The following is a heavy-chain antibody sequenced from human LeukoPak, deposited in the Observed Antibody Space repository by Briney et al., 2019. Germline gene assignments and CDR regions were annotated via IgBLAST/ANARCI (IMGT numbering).Heavy chain of an antibody. CDR3: ARESRIQLWLYYYYYMDV. Sequence: GGSLRLSCAASGFTFSSYWMSWVRQAPGKWLEWVANIKQDGSEKYYVDSVKGRFSISRDNAKNSLYLQTNSLRAEDTAVYYCARESRIQLWLYYYYYMDVWGKGTTVTVSS. CDR2: IKQDGSEK. V-gene: IGHV3-7*01. CDR1: GFTFSSYW. J-gene: IGHJ6*03. D-gene: IGHD5-18*01.